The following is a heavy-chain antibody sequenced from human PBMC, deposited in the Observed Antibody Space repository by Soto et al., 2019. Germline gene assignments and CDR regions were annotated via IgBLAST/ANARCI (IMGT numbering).Heavy chain of an antibody. CDR1: GGTFSSYA. D-gene: IGHD3-3*01. J-gene: IGHJ6*02. V-gene: IGHV1-69*13. CDR3: ARAQTYYDFWSGPYYYYGMDV. Sequence: SVKVSCKASGGTFSSYAISWVRQAPGQGLEWMGGIIPIFGTANYAQKFQGRVTITADESTSTAYMELSSLRSEDTAVYYCARAQTYYDFWSGPYYYYGMDVWGQGTTVTVSS. CDR2: IIPIFGTA.